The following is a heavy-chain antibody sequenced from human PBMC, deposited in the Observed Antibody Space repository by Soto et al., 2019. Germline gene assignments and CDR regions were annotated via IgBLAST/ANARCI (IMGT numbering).Heavy chain of an antibody. V-gene: IGHV4-30-2*01. D-gene: IGHD5-18*01. Sequence: TLSLTCAVSGGSISSGGYSWSWIRQPPGKGLEWIGYIYHSGSTYYNPSLKSRVTISVDRSKNQFSLKLSSVTAADTAVYYCARGGDTAMVSNWFDPWGQGTLVTVSS. CDR2: IYHSGST. J-gene: IGHJ5*02. CDR1: GGSISSGGYS. CDR3: ARGGDTAMVSNWFDP.